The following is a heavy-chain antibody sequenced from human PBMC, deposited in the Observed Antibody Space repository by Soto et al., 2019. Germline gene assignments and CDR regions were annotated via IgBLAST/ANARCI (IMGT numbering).Heavy chain of an antibody. CDR2: ISSSSSNI. D-gene: IGHD5-12*01. CDR3: ARDNGYDAATLDY. Sequence: EVQLVESGGELVQPGGSLRLSCAASGFTFSTCSMNWVRQAPGKGLEWVSSISSSSSNIYYADSVKGRFTISRDNAKNSLYLQMNSLRADDTAVYYCARDNGYDAATLDYWGQGTLVTVSS. CDR1: GFTFSTCS. V-gene: IGHV3-21*01. J-gene: IGHJ4*02.